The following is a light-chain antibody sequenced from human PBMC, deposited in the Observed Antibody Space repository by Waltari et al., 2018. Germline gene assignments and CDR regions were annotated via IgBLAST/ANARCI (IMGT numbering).Light chain of an antibody. Sequence: DIVMTQSPDSLAASLGERDTINCKSSQSVSASINRKQYLAWYRQKPGQPPKLLISWASTREFGVPDRFSGSGSGTDFTLTISSLQAEDVAVYYCQQYYAVPPTFGPGTKVEIK. CDR2: WAS. J-gene: IGKJ1*01. CDR3: QQYYAVPPT. CDR1: QSVSASINRKQY. V-gene: IGKV4-1*01.